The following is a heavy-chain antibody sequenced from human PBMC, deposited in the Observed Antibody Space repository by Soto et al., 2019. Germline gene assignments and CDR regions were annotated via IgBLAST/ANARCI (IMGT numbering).Heavy chain of an antibody. CDR1: GYTFSTYT. V-gene: IGHV1-18*01. CDR3: ASGGPGSVVHLSY. D-gene: IGHD3-16*01. J-gene: IGHJ4*02. CDR2: ISAYNDDT. Sequence: QVQLVQSGAEVKKPGASVKVSCKASGYTFSTYTITWVRQAPGQGLEWMGWISAYNDDTNYAQKLQGRVTMTTDTSATKSYMALRRLRSDDKAIYDGASGGPGSVVHLSYWGQGTLVNVSA.